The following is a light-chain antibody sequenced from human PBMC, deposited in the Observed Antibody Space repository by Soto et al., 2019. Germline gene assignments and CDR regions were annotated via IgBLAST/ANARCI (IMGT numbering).Light chain of an antibody. Sequence: DIQMTQSPSSLSASVGDRVTISCRASQDISDYLAWYQQQPGKVPRLLIYAASTLQSGVPSRFSGSGSGTDFTLTISSLQREDVATYYCQKYNSVPLTFGGGTKVEIK. CDR1: QDISDY. CDR2: AAS. CDR3: QKYNSVPLT. V-gene: IGKV1-27*01. J-gene: IGKJ4*01.